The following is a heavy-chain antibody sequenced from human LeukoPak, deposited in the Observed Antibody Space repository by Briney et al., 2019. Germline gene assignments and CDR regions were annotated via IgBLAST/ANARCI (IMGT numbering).Heavy chain of an antibody. CDR2: LSGSGGST. CDR3: AKGRREVVTAIFDY. V-gene: IGHV3-23*01. Sequence: GGSLRLSCAASGITFSTYAMNWVRQAPGKGLEWVSSLSGSGGSTYYADSVEGRFTISRNNSKNTLYLQVNSLRAEDTAIYYCAKGRREVVTAIFDYWGQGTLVTVSS. J-gene: IGHJ4*02. CDR1: GITFSTYA. D-gene: IGHD2-21*02.